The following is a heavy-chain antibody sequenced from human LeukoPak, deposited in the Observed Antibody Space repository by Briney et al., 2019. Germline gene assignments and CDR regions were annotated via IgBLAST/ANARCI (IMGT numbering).Heavy chain of an antibody. CDR2: INPNSGGT. CDR3: ARGGSYFYDSGTYPSDAFDI. CDR1: GYTFTGYH. V-gene: IGHV1-2*06. J-gene: IGHJ3*02. Sequence: ASVKVSCKASGYTFTGYHLHWVRQAPGQGLEWMGRINPNSGGTNYAQKFQGRVTMTRDTSISTAYMELSRLRSDDTAVYYCARGGSYFYDSGTYPSDAFDIWGQGTMVTVSS. D-gene: IGHD3-22*01.